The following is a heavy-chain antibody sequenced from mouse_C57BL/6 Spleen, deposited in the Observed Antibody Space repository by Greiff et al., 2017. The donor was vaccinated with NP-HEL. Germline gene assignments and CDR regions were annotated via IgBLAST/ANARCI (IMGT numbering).Heavy chain of an antibody. V-gene: IGHV5-17*01. CDR1: GFTFSDYG. D-gene: IGHD2-2*01. Sequence: EVKLMESGGGLVKPGGSLKLSCAASGFTFSDYGMHWVRQAPEKGLEWVAYISSGSSTIYYADTVKGRFTISRDNAKNTLFLQMTSLRSEDTAMYYCASSWFAYAMDYWGQGTSVTVSS. J-gene: IGHJ4*01. CDR2: ISSGSSTI. CDR3: ASSWFAYAMDY.